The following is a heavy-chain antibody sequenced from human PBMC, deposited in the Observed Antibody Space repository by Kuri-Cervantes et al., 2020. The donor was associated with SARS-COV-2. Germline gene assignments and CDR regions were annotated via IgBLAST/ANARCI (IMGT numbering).Heavy chain of an antibody. D-gene: IGHD6-19*01. CDR3: ARQRDSSGWNYGMDV. J-gene: IGHJ6*02. CDR1: GFTFSSYA. Sequence: GESLKISCAASGFTFSSYATHWVRQAPGKGLEWVAVISYDGSNKYYADSVKGRFTISRDNSKNTLYLQMNSLRAEDTAVYYCARQRDSSGWNYGMDVWGQGTTVTVSS. V-gene: IGHV3-30-3*01. CDR2: ISYDGSNK.